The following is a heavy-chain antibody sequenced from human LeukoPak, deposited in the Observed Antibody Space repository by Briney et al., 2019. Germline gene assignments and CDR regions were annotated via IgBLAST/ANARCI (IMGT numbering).Heavy chain of an antibody. J-gene: IGHJ3*02. Sequence: GGSLRLSCAASGFTFSSYAMHWVRQAPGKGLKWVAVISYDGSNKYYADSVKGRFTISRDNSKNTLYLEMNSLRAEDTAVYYCAREGISSDAFDIWGQGTMVTVSS. D-gene: IGHD6-6*01. CDR3: AREGISSDAFDI. CDR2: ISYDGSNK. V-gene: IGHV3-30-3*01. CDR1: GFTFSSYA.